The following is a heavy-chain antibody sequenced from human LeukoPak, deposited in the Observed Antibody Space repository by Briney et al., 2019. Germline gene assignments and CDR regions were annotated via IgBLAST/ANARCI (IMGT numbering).Heavy chain of an antibody. CDR2: IYYSRIT. Sequence: SETLSLACTVSGGSITSYYWSWLRQPPGKGLEWIGYIYYSRITNYNTSLKRRATISVNTSKNQFSLKLSSVTAADTAVYYCAREGVMATIDYWGQGTLVTVSS. CDR1: GGSITSYY. CDR3: AREGVMATIDY. D-gene: IGHD5-24*01. J-gene: IGHJ4*02. V-gene: IGHV4-59*01.